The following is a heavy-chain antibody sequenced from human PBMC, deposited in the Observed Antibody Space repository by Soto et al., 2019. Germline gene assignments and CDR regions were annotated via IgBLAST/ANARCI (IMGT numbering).Heavy chain of an antibody. CDR2: IIPIFGTA. CDR1: GGTFSSYA. D-gene: IGHD3-10*01. CDR3: ARFGGYAFDI. V-gene: IGHV1-69*13. J-gene: IGHJ3*02. Sequence: ASVKVSCKASGGTFSSYAISWVQQAPGQGLEWMGGIIPIFGTANYAQKFQGRVTITADESTSTAYMELSSLRSEDTAVYYCARFGGYAFDIWGQGTMVTVSS.